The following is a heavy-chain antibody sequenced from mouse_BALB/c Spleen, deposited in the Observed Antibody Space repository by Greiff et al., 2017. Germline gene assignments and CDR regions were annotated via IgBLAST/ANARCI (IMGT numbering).Heavy chain of an antibody. V-gene: IGHV1S22*01. J-gene: IGHJ3*01. CDR1: GYTFTSYW. Sequence: LQQPGSELVRPGASVKLSCKASGYTFTSYWMHWVKQRPGQGLEWIGNIYPGSGSTNYDEKFKSKATLTVDTSSSTAYMQLSSLTSEDSAVYYCTREMLIGLRRGFAYWGQGTLVTVSA. CDR3: TREMLIGLRRGFAY. D-gene: IGHD2-2*01. CDR2: IYPGSGST.